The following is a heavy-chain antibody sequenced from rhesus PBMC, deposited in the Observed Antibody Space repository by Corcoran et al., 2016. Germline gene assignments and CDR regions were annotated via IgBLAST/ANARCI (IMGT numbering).Heavy chain of an antibody. CDR1: GGSISDSYR. CDR3: ARDHYTGNWNFDY. V-gene: IGHV4S10*01. J-gene: IGHJ4*01. D-gene: IGHD6-25*01. CDR2: IYGSSTST. Sequence: QVQLQESGPGVVKPSETLSLTCAVSGGSISDSYRWTWIRQPPGKGLEWIGYIYGSSTSTNYNPSLKSRVTISKDTSKNQFSLKLNSVTAADTAVYYCARDHYTGNWNFDYWGQGVLVTVSS.